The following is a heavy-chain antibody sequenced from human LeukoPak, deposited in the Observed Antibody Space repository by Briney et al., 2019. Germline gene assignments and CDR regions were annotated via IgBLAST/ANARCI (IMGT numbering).Heavy chain of an antibody. CDR1: GFPFIEYS. CDR2: IGIDSGNT. V-gene: IGHV3-48*01. D-gene: IGHD1-1*01. CDR3: ARDHNYAFDN. J-gene: IGHJ4*02. Sequence: SGGSLRLSCTASGFPFIEYSMNWVRQAPGKGLEWISYIGIDSGNTKYADSVRGRFTISADKAKNSLHLQMNGLRVEDTAVYYCARDHNYAFDNWGQGTLVSVAS.